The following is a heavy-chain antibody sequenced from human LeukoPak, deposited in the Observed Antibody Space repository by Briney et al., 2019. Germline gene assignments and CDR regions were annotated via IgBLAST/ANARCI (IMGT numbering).Heavy chain of an antibody. J-gene: IGHJ4*02. CDR1: GYSISSDYY. CDR2: IYQSGST. Sequence: SETLSLTCAVSGYSISSDYYWGRIRQPPGKGLEWIGSIYQSGSTSYNPSLKSRVTISVDTSKNQFSLKLSSVTAADTAVYYCARNGSSGYMDSWGQGTLVTVSS. V-gene: IGHV4-38-2*01. D-gene: IGHD3-22*01. CDR3: ARNGSSGYMDS.